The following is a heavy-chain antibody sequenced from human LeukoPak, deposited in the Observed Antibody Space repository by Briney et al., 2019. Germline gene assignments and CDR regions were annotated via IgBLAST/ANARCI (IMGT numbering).Heavy chain of an antibody. D-gene: IGHD6-13*01. CDR2: ISPSSSTI. CDR1: GFTFSGYS. Sequence: PGGSLRLSCAASGFTFSGYSMNWVRQAPGKGLEWVSYISPSSSTICYADSVKGRFTISRDNAKNSLYLHMNSLRDEDTAVYYCTRAAYSSSPDYWGQGTLVTVSS. J-gene: IGHJ4*02. CDR3: TRAAYSSSPDY. V-gene: IGHV3-48*02.